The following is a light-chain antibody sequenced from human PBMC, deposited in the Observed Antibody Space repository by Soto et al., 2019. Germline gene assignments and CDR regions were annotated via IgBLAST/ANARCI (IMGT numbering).Light chain of an antibody. CDR1: QSVSSSY. J-gene: IGKJ4*01. V-gene: IGKV3-20*01. Sequence: EIVLTQSPGTLSLSLGERATLSCRASQSVSSSYLAWYQQNPGQAPRQLIYGASSRATGIPDRFSGSGSGTEFTLTITRLEPEDFAVYYCPHYRTSLGGGTRVEIK. CDR2: GAS. CDR3: PHYRTS.